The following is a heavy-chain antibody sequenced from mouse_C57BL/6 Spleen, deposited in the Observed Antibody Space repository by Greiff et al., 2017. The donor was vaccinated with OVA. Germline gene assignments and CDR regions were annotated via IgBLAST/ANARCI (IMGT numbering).Heavy chain of an antibody. V-gene: IGHV1-66*01. Sequence: HVQLQQSGPELVKPGASVKISCKASGYSFTSSYIHWVKQRPGQGLEWIGWIYPGSGNTKYNEKFKGKATLTADTSSSTAYMQISSLTSDDSAVYYCARSDDNDYWGQGTTLTVSS. CDR3: ARSDDNDY. CDR1: GYSFTSSY. CDR2: IYPGSGNT. D-gene: IGHD1-3*01. J-gene: IGHJ2*01.